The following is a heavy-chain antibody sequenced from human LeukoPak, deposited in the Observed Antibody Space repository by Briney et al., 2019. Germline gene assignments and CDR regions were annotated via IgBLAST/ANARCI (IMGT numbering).Heavy chain of an antibody. CDR2: IRSKANSYAT. V-gene: IGHV3-73*01. Sequence: GGSLRVSCAASGFTFSGSAMHWVRQASGKGVEWVGRIRSKANSYATAYAASVKGRFTISRDDSKNTTYLQMNSLETEDTAMYFCTRPSFDPWGQGTLVTVSS. J-gene: IGHJ5*02. CDR1: GFTFSGSA. CDR3: TRPSFDP.